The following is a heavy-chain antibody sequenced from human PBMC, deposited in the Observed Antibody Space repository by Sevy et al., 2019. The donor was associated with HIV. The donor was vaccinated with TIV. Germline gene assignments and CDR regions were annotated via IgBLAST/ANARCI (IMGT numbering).Heavy chain of an antibody. Sequence: ASVKVSCKASGYTFIDSYIHWVRQAPGRGLEWMGRIHPNSGGTTYAQKFQGRVTVTRDTSVTTVYMELKRLTSDDTAIYYCARNSTGLRAWGQGTLVTVSS. CDR3: ARNSTGLRA. CDR1: GYTFIDSY. D-gene: IGHD1-1*01. CDR2: IHPNSGGT. V-gene: IGHV1-2*06. J-gene: IGHJ5*02.